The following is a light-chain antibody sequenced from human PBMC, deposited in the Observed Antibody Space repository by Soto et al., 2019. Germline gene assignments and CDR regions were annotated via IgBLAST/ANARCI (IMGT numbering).Light chain of an antibody. CDR2: DAS. CDR3: QQYNSYSGT. J-gene: IGKJ1*01. Sequence: DIQITQSPSTLCESEGGRVTHHCRASQSISSWLAWYQQKPGKAPKLLIYDASSLESGVPSRFSGSGSGTEFTLTSSSLQPDDFATYYCQQYNSYSGTFGQGTKVDIK. V-gene: IGKV1-5*01. CDR1: QSISSW.